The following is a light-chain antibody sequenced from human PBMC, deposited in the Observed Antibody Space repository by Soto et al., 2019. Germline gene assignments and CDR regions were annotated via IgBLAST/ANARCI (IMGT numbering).Light chain of an antibody. J-gene: IGKJ1*01. CDR1: QGIGNY. V-gene: IGKV1-27*01. CDR2: AAS. Sequence: DIQLTQSPSSLSASVGDRVTITCRASQGIGNYLAWYQQKPGKVPKLLIYAASTLQSGVPSRFSGSGSGTDFTRTISSLQPEDVATYYCQKYDSAPWSFGQGTKVEIK. CDR3: QKYDSAPWS.